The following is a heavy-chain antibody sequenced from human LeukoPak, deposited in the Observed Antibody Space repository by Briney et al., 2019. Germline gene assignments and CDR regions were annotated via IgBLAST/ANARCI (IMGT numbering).Heavy chain of an antibody. D-gene: IGHD3-10*02. CDR1: GFTFGDYA. V-gene: IGHV3-49*04. Sequence: GGTLRLSCTASGFTFGDYAMSWVRQAPGKGLEWVGFIRSKACGGTTEYAASVECRFTISSDDSKSIAYLQMNILKTEDTAVYYCPQTVRGAPMEYYYYYIHVWGKGTTVTISS. J-gene: IGHJ6*03. CDR2: IRSKACGGTT. CDR3: PQTVRGAPMEYYYYYIHV.